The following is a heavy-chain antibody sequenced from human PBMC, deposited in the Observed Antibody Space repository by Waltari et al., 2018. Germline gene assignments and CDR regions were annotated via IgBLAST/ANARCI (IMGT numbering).Heavy chain of an antibody. CDR2: IAPNAFIT. CDR1: GYTFTSYD. D-gene: IGHD3-16*01. J-gene: IGHJ6*02. Sequence: QVQLMQSGAEVKKSGASVKVSCKTSGYTFTSYDINWVRQATGQGLEWMGWIAPNAFITGQAQKFHGSLTITLNTSMGTAFMALGSPRREDTSVYYCARSLRDYVWGNYRAALDVWGQGTTVTVSS. V-gene: IGHV1-8*01. CDR3: ARSLRDYVWGNYRAALDV.